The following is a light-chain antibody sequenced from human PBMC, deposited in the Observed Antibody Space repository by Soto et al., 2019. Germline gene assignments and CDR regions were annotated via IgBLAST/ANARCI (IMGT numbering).Light chain of an antibody. Sequence: DIQMTQSPSSVSASVGDRVTFTCRASQDINSWLTWYQRKPGKAPKVLIYIASRLQPGVPSRFSGSGSGTDFTLTISSLEPEDFAVYYCQQRSNWPRTFGQGTQVDIK. CDR2: IAS. J-gene: IGKJ1*01. CDR1: QDINSW. CDR3: QQRSNWPRT. V-gene: IGKV1-12*01.